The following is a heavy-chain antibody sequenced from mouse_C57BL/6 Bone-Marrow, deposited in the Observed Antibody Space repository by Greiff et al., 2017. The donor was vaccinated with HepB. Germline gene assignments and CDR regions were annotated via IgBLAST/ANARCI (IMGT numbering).Heavy chain of an antibody. CDR1: GFSLTSYG. Sequence: VQLQQSGPGLVQPSQSLSITCTVSGFSLTSYGVHWVRQPPGKGLEWLGVIWSGGSTDYNAAFISRLSISKDNSKSQVFFKMNSLQSDDTAIYYCAKNNPYYYGSSYAMDYWGQGTSVTVSS. D-gene: IGHD1-1*01. V-gene: IGHV2-4*01. CDR3: AKNNPYYYGSSYAMDY. J-gene: IGHJ4*01. CDR2: IWSGGST.